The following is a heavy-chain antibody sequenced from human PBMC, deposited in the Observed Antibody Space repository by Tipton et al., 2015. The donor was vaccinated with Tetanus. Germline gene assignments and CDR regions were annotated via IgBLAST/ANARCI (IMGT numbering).Heavy chain of an antibody. D-gene: IGHD3-10*01. CDR1: GGSISSSNYY. CDR3: AKAKTWINLWFGDS. Sequence: SLRLSCTVSGGSISSSNYYWGWIRQPPGKGLEWVSGVSGNGGSTYYADSVRGRFTVSRDNSENTLYLQMNSLRVEDTAIYYCAKAKTWINLWFGDSWGPGTRVIVSS. J-gene: IGHJ4*02. CDR2: VSGNGGST. V-gene: IGHV3-23*01.